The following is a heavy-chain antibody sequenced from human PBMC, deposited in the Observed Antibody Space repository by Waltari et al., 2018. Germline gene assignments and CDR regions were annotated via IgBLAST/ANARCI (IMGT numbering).Heavy chain of an antibody. V-gene: IGHV1-69*10. Sequence: QVQLVQSGAEVKKPGSSVKVSCKASGGTFSSYAISWVRQAPGQGLEWMGGISPILGIANYAQKFQGRVTITADKSTSTAYMELSSLRSEDTAVYYCARDSGDRDSTNMDVWGKGTTVTVSS. D-gene: IGHD3-10*01. J-gene: IGHJ6*03. CDR1: GGTFSSYA. CDR2: ISPILGIA. CDR3: ARDSGDRDSTNMDV.